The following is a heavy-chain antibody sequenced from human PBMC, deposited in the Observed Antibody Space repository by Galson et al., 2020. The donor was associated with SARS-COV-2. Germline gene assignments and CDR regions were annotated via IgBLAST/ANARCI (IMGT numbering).Heavy chain of an antibody. V-gene: IGHV4-39*01. D-gene: IGHD3-22*01. CDR2: IYYSGST. Sequence: SETLSLTCTVSGGSISISSYYWGWIRQPPGKGLEWIGSIYYSGSTYYNPSLKSRVTISVDTSKNQFSLKLSSVTAADTAVYYCARQTYYYDSSGYQRVDWFDPWGQGTLVTVSS. J-gene: IGHJ5*02. CDR3: ARQTYYYDSSGYQRVDWFDP. CDR1: GGSISISSYY.